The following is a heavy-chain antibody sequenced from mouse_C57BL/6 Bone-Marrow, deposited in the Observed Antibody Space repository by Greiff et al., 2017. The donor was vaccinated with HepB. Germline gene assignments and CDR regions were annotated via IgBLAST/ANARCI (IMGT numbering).Heavy chain of an antibody. CDR1: GYTFTSYW. V-gene: IGHV1-53*01. D-gene: IGHD2-3*01. J-gene: IGHJ4*01. Sequence: QVQLQPPGTELVKPGASVKLSCKASGYTFTSYWIHWVKQRPGQGLEWIGNINPRNGGTDYSEKFKSKATLTVDKSSSAAYMQLISLSSEESAAYYCARGLLPYAMDYWGQGTSVTVSA. CDR2: INPRNGGT. CDR3: ARGLLPYAMDY.